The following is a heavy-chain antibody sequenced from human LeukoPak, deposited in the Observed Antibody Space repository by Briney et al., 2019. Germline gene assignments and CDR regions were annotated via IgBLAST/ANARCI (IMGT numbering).Heavy chain of an antibody. V-gene: IGHV3-23*01. CDR2: ISGSGGST. Sequence: PGGSLRLSCAASGFTVSSKYMTWVRQAPGKGLEWVSAISGSGGSTYYADSVKGRFTISRDNSKNTLYLQMNSLRAEDTAVYYCAREILRGLDWGQGTLVTVSS. J-gene: IGHJ4*02. CDR1: GFTVSSKY. D-gene: IGHD3-10*01. CDR3: AREILRGLD.